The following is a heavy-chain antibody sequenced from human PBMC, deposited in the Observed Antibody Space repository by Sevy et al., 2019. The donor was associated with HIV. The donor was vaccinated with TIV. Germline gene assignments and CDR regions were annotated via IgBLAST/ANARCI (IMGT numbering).Heavy chain of an antibody. CDR2: ISGSGGST. D-gene: IGHD3-22*01. V-gene: IGHV3-23*01. CDR1: RFTFSTYA. CDR3: AKDYYYSSGYYPQGAFDI. J-gene: IGHJ3*02. Sequence: GGSLRLSCAASRFTFSTYAMNWVRQAPGKGLEWVSVISGSGGSTFYADSVKGLFTISRDNSKNTLYLQMNSLRAEDTAVYYCAKDYYYSSGYYPQGAFDIWGQGTMVTVSS.